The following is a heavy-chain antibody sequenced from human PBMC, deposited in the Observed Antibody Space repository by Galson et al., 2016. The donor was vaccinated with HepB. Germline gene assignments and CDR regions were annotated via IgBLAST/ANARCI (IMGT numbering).Heavy chain of an antibody. D-gene: IGHD3-10*01. Sequence: CAISGDSVYNNGAAWVWIRQSPSRGLEWLGRTFYRSTWENHYAGSVINRITISPDTSRNQFSLHLHSLTPEETAVYYCPRAVMLGRGMDVWGQGTTVTVSS. V-gene: IGHV6-1*01. CDR2: TFYRSTWEN. J-gene: IGHJ6*02. CDR1: GDSVYNNGAA. CDR3: PRAVMLGRGMDV.